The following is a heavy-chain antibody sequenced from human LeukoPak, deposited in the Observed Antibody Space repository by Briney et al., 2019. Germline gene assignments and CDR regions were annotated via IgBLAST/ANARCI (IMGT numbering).Heavy chain of an antibody. CDR3: AKPFDSSGYYGFDY. Sequence: GGSQRLSCAASGFTFSSYGMHWVRQAPGKGLEWVAFIRYDGSNKYYADSVKGRFTISRDNSKNTLYLQMNSLRAEDTAVYYCAKPFDSSGYYGFDYWGQGTLVTVSS. V-gene: IGHV3-30*02. CDR1: GFTFSSYG. CDR2: IRYDGSNK. J-gene: IGHJ4*02. D-gene: IGHD3-22*01.